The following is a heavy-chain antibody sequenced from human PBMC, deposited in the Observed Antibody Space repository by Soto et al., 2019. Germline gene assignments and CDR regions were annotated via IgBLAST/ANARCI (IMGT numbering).Heavy chain of an antibody. CDR3: ARDSGYGHFDY. J-gene: IGHJ4*02. CDR2: MYYSGST. CDR1: GGSISSGGYY. Sequence: QVQLQESGPGLVKPSQTLSLTCTVSGGSISSGGYYWSWIRQHPGKGLEWIGYMYYSGSTYYNPSLKSRATISADTYKNQFSRKLSSVTAADTAVYYCARDSGYGHFDYWGQGTLVTVSS. V-gene: IGHV4-31*03. D-gene: IGHD5-12*01.